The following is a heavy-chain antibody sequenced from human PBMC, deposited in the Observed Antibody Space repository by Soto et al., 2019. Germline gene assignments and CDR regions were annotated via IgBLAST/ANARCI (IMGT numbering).Heavy chain of an antibody. D-gene: IGHD3-3*01. CDR3: AKERSDNDYYYYGMDV. Sequence: GGSLRLSCAAPGFTFSSYGMHWVRQAPGKGLEWVAVISYDGSNKYYADSVKGRFTISRDNSKNTLYLQMNSLRAEDTAVYYCAKERSDNDYYYYGMDVWGQGTTVTVSS. J-gene: IGHJ6*02. CDR1: GFTFSSYG. V-gene: IGHV3-30*18. CDR2: ISYDGSNK.